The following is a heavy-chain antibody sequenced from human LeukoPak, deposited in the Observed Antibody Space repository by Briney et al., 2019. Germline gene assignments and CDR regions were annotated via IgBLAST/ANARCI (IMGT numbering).Heavy chain of an antibody. CDR1: GFTFSTYS. CDR2: ISSSSYI. V-gene: IGHV3-21*01. CDR3: ASSAFYYYDSSGYPVDC. D-gene: IGHD3-22*01. J-gene: IGHJ4*02. Sequence: GGSLRLSCAASGFTFSTYSMNWVRQAPGKGLEWVSSISSSSYIYYADSVKGRFTISRDNAKNSLYLQMNSLRAEDTAVYYCASSAFYYYDSSGYPVDCWGQGTLVTVSS.